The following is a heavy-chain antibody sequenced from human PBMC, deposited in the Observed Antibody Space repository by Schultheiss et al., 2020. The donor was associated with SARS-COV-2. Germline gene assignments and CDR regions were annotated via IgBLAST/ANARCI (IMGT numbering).Heavy chain of an antibody. D-gene: IGHD3-16*01. Sequence: SETLSLTCTVSGGSISSSSYYWGWIRQPPGKGLEWIGSIYYSGSTYYNPSLKSRVTISVDTSKNQFSLKLSSVTAADTAVYYCARESEGGGGSMDVWGQGTTVTVSS. CDR1: GGSISSSSYY. CDR2: IYYSGST. CDR3: ARESEGGGGSMDV. V-gene: IGHV4-39*07. J-gene: IGHJ6*02.